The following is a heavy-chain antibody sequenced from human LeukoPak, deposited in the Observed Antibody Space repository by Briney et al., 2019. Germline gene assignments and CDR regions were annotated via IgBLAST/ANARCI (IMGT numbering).Heavy chain of an antibody. CDR3: ARVATYYDILTGYSPYGMDV. CDR1: GYTFTSYG. V-gene: IGHV1-18*01. D-gene: IGHD3-9*01. J-gene: IGHJ6*02. Sequence: ASVKVSCKASGYTFTSYGISWVRQAPGQGLEWMGWISACNGNTNYAQKLQGRVTMTTDTSTSTAYMELRSLRSDDTAVYYCARVATYYDILTGYSPYGMDVWGQGTTVTVSS. CDR2: ISACNGNT.